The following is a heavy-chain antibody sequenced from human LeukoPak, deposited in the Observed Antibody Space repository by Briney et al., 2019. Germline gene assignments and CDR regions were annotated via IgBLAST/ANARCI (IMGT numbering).Heavy chain of an antibody. D-gene: IGHD3-10*01. CDR2: IYHSGST. Sequence: PSETLSLTCTVSSYSISSGHYWGWIRQPPGKGQEWIGSIYHSGSTYYNPSLKSRVTISVDTSKNQFSLKLSSVTAADTAVYYCARTSLGGAWFDPWGQGTLVTVSS. V-gene: IGHV4-38-2*02. J-gene: IGHJ5*02. CDR3: ARTSLGGAWFDP. CDR1: SYSISSGHY.